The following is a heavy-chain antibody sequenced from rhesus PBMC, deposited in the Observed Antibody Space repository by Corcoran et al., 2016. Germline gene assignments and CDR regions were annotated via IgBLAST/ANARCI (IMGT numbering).Heavy chain of an antibody. CDR2: IGGSSGSI. CDR3: ARNFGEPELLGGYYYGLDS. Sequence: QVQLQESGPGLVKPSETLSLTCAVSGGSISGYNWNWIRQAPGKGLGGIGYIGGSSGSIYHNPSLKRRFTFSTDPSKNQFSVKLSSVTAADTAVYYCARNFGEPELLGGYYYGLDSWGHGVVVTVSS. CDR1: GGSISGYN. V-gene: IGHV4S5*01. J-gene: IGHJ6*01. D-gene: IGHD1-26*01.